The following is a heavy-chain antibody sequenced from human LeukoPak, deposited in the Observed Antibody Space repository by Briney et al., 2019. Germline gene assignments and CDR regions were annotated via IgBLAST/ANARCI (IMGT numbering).Heavy chain of an antibody. J-gene: IGHJ4*02. CDR1: GGSLSSYF. D-gene: IGHD1-26*01. CDR2: IYTSGTT. V-gene: IGHV4-4*07. CDR3: ARESGTERYFDY. Sequence: PSETLSLTCTVSGGSLSSYFWSWIRQSAGKGLEWIGRIYTSGTTNYNPSLKSRVSMSVDTSKNQFSLKLSSVTAADTAVYYCARESGTERYFDYWGQGTLVTVSS.